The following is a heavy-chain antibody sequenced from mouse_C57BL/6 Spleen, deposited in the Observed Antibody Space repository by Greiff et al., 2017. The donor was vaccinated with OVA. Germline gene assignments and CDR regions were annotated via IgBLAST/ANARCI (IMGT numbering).Heavy chain of an antibody. CDR3: ARYGGTRYFDV. CDR2: INPSTGGT. Sequence: VHVKQSGPELVKPGASVKISCKASGYSFTGYYMNWVKQSPEKSLEWIGEINPSTGGTTYNQKFKAKATLTVDKYSSTAYMQLKSLTSEDSAVYYCARYGGTRYFDVWGTGTTVTVSS. D-gene: IGHD1-1*01. CDR1: GYSFTGYY. V-gene: IGHV1-42*01. J-gene: IGHJ1*03.